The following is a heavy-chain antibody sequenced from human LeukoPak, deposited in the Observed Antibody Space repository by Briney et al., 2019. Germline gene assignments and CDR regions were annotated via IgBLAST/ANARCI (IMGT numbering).Heavy chain of an antibody. J-gene: IGHJ4*02. CDR2: ISSSSSYI. V-gene: IGHV3-21*01. Sequence: GGSLRLSCAASGFTFSSYSMNWVRQAPGKGLEWVSSISSSSSYIYYADSVKGRFTISRDNAKNSLYLQMNSLRAEDTAVYYCARQAYYYDSSGYYFDYWGQGTLVTVSS. CDR1: GFTFSSYS. D-gene: IGHD3-22*01. CDR3: ARQAYYYDSSGYYFDY.